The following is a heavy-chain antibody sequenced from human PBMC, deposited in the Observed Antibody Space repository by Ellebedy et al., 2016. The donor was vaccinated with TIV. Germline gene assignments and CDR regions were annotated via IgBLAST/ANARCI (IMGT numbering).Heavy chain of an antibody. CDR1: GFTFSSYA. CDR3: ARVKYTFGSDNWFDP. V-gene: IGHV3-30-3*01. Sequence: GESLKISCAASGFTFSSYAMNWVRQAPGKGLEWVAVISYDGINKEYTDSVKGRFTISRDNSKNTLYLQMNSLRTEDTAVYYCARVKYTFGSDNWFDPWGQGTLVTVSS. CDR2: ISYDGINK. J-gene: IGHJ5*02. D-gene: IGHD2/OR15-2a*01.